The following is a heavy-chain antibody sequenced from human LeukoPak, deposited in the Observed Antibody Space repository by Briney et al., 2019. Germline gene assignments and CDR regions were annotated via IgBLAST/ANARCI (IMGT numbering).Heavy chain of an antibody. D-gene: IGHD1-1*01. V-gene: IGHV3-66*01. Sequence: PGGSLRLSCAASGFTFSSYAMSWVRQAPGRGLEWVSVLYSSGSAHYADSVMGRFTISRDNSKNTLYLQMNSLRAEDTGIFYCARSKLERGAFDIWGLGAMVTVSS. CDR2: LYSSGSA. CDR1: GFTFSSYA. CDR3: ARSKLERGAFDI. J-gene: IGHJ3*02.